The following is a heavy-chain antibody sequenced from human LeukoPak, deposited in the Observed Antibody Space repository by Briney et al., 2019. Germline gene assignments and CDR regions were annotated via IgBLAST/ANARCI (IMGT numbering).Heavy chain of an antibody. CDR1: GFTFSSYA. Sequence: GGSLRLPCAASGFTFSSYAMSWVRQAPGKGLEWVSAISGSGGSTYYADSVKGRFTISRDNSKNTLYLQMNSLRAEDTAVYYCAKVDNSNRVFDYWGQGTLVTVSS. D-gene: IGHD4-11*01. J-gene: IGHJ4*02. V-gene: IGHV3-23*01. CDR3: AKVDNSNRVFDY. CDR2: ISGSGGST.